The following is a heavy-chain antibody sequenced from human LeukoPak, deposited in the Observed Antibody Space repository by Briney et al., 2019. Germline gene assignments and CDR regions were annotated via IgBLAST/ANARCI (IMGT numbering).Heavy chain of an antibody. CDR3: AKDLNYYGSSGYLS. J-gene: IGHJ5*02. V-gene: IGHV3-23*01. Sequence: GGSLRLSCAASGFTFSSYAMSWVRQAPGKGLEWVSAISGSGGSTYYADSAKGRFTISRDNSKNTLYLQMNSLRAEDTAVYYCAKDLNYYGSSGYLSWGQGTLVTVSS. D-gene: IGHD3-22*01. CDR1: GFTFSSYA. CDR2: ISGSGGST.